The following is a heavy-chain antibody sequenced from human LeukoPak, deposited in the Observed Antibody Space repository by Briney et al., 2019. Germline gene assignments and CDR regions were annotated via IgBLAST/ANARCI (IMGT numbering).Heavy chain of an antibody. V-gene: IGHV3-30*18. Sequence: GGSLRLSCAASGFTFSNYGMHWVRQAPGKGLEWVAVISYDGFNPYYADSVKGRFTISRDNSKNTLWLQMNSLRAEDTAVYYCAKVKEMYSSGSYYFDYWGQGTLVTVSS. J-gene: IGHJ4*02. D-gene: IGHD6-19*01. CDR2: ISYDGFNP. CDR1: GFTFSNYG. CDR3: AKVKEMYSSGSYYFDY.